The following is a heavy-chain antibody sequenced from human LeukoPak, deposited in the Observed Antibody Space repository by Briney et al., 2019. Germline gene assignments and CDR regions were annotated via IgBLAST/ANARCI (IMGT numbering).Heavy chain of an antibody. CDR2: ISSSGSTI. CDR1: GFTFSSYE. V-gene: IGHV3-48*03. Sequence: GGSLRLSRAASGFTFSSYEMTWVRPAPGKGLEWVSYISSSGSTIYYADSVKGRFTISRDNAKNSLYLQMNSLRAEDTAVYYCAGVVEAAATPIYYMDVWGKGTTVTVSS. CDR3: AGVVEAAATPIYYMDV. D-gene: IGHD6-13*01. J-gene: IGHJ6*03.